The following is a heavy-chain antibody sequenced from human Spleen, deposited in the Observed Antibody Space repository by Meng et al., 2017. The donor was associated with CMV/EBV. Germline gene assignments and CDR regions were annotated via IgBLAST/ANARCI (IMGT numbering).Heavy chain of an antibody. CDR3: TRTWLTGDTYYFDY. J-gene: IGHJ4*02. Sequence: GESLKISCAASGFAFADYAMSWVRQAPGKELEWVSFIRSKSYGGTTLYAASVKGRFTISRDDSKGVAYLQMNSLRTEDTAIYYCTRTWLTGDTYYFDYWGQGTLVTVSS. D-gene: IGHD7-27*01. V-gene: IGHV3-49*04. CDR1: GFAFADYA. CDR2: IRSKSYGGTT.